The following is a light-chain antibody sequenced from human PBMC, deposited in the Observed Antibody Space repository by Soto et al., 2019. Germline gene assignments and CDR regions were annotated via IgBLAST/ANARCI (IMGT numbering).Light chain of an antibody. V-gene: IGKV3-11*01. CDR1: QSISNS. Sequence: EIVLTQSPATLSLSPGERATLSCRASQSISNSLAWYQQKPGQAPSLLIFDASKRATGIPARFSGSGSGTDFTLTITSLEPEDFATYYCQQSYRPPWTFGQGTKVKIK. CDR3: QQSYRPPWT. CDR2: DAS. J-gene: IGKJ1*01.